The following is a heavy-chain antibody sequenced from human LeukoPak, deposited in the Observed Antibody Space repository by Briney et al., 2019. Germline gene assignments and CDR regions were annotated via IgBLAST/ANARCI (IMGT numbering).Heavy chain of an antibody. J-gene: IGHJ6*03. CDR1: GGSISSYY. CDR3: ARYSGSWYGYYYYYMDG. V-gene: IGHV4-59*12. D-gene: IGHD6-13*01. Sequence: SETLSLTCTASGGSISSYYWSWIRQPPGKGLEWIGYIYYSGSTNYNPSLKRRVTISVDTSKNQFSLKLSSVTDADTAVYYCARYSGSWYGYYYYYMDGWGKGTTVTVSS. CDR2: IYYSGST.